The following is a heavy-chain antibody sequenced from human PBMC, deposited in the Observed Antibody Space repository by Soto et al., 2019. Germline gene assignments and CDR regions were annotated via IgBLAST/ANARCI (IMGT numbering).Heavy chain of an antibody. CDR1: GFTFSGYW. V-gene: IGHV3-7*01. J-gene: IGHJ4*02. D-gene: IGHD6-13*01. CDR2: IKQDGSEK. CDR3: ARDLGIERFDF. Sequence: GGSLRLSCAASGFTFSGYWMIWVRQAPGKGLEWVANIKQDGSEKYYMASVNGRFTVSRDNAENSLFLQMDSLRGDDTAIYYCARDLGIERFDFWGQGTLVTVSS.